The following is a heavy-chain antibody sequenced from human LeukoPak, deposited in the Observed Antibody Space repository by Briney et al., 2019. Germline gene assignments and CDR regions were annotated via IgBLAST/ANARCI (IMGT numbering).Heavy chain of an antibody. V-gene: IGHV3-73*01. CDR2: IRSKANSYAT. CDR1: GFTFSGSA. D-gene: IGHD2-2*01. J-gene: IGHJ6*04. Sequence: GGSLRLSCAVSGFTFSGSAMHWVRQASGKGLEWVGRIRSKANSYATAYAASVKGRFTISRDDSKNTAYLQMNSLKTEDTAVYYCTRSLGYCSSTSCLDVWGKGTTVTVSS. CDR3: TRSLGYCSSTSCLDV.